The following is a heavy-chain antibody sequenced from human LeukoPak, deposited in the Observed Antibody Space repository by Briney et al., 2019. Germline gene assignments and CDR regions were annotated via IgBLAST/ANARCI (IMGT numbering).Heavy chain of an antibody. CDR2: ISGGGDAT. CDR3: ARDPPGQLVG. CDR1: DFSFITYA. J-gene: IGHJ4*02. V-gene: IGHV3-23*01. D-gene: IGHD6-6*01. Sequence: GGSLRLSCAASDFSFITYAMSWVRQAPGKGLEWVSTISGGGDATYYADSVKGRFTISRDNAKNSLYLQMNSLRAEDTAVYYCARDPPGQLVGWGQGTLVTVSS.